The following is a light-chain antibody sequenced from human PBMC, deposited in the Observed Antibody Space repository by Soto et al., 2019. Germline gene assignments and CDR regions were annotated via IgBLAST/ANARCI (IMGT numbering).Light chain of an antibody. CDR3: QQYAISPWT. J-gene: IGKJ1*01. Sequence: EIVLTQSPGTLSLSPGERATLPCRASQSVSSSYLAWYQQKPGQAPRLLIYGASSRATGIPDRFSGSGSGTDFTLTISRLEPEDFAVYYCQQYAISPWTFGQGTKVQIK. CDR2: GAS. V-gene: IGKV3-20*01. CDR1: QSVSSSY.